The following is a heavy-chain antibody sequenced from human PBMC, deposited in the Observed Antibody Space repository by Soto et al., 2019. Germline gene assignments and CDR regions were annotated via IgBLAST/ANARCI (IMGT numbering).Heavy chain of an antibody. Sequence: PSETLSLTCAVSGGSISSSNWWSWVRQPPGKGLEWIGEIYHSGSTNYNPSLKSRVTISVDTSKNQFSLKLTSVTAADTAVYYCARWIQLWSPIGRHYRYGDVWGQGTTVTVSS. CDR1: GGSISSSNW. CDR3: ARWIQLWSPIGRHYRYGDV. D-gene: IGHD5-18*01. V-gene: IGHV4-4*02. J-gene: IGHJ6*02. CDR2: IYHSGST.